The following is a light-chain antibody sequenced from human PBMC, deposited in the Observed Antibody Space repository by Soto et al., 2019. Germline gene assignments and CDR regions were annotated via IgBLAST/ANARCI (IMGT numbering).Light chain of an antibody. CDR2: EAT. V-gene: IGLV2-23*01. CDR1: SSDIGGYNL. Sequence: QAVLTQPHSASGSPGQSVTISCTGTSSDIGGYNLVSWYQQHPGRAPKVMIYEATKRPSGVSNRFSGSKSGNTASLTISGLQAEDEADYYCCAYAGSGTVVFGGGTQLTVL. CDR3: CAYAGSGTVV. J-gene: IGLJ3*02.